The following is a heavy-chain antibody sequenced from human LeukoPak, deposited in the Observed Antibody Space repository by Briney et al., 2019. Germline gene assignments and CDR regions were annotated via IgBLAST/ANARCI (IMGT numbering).Heavy chain of an antibody. V-gene: IGHV3-23*01. D-gene: IGHD1-26*01. CDR3: AKKVGATYYNWFDP. CDR1: GFTSSSYA. Sequence: GGSLRLSCAASGFTSSSYAMSWVRQAPGKGLEWVSAISGSGGSTYYADSVKGRFTISRDNSKNTLYLQMNSLRAEDTAVYYCAKKVGATYYNWFDPWGQGTLVTVSS. J-gene: IGHJ5*02. CDR2: ISGSGGST.